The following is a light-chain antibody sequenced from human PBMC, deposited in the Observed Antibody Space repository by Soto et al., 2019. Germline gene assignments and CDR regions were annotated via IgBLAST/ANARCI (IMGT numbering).Light chain of an antibody. J-gene: IGLJ2*01. CDR2: SDT. CDR3: QVWESGSAHVL. V-gene: IGLV3-21*01. CDR1: NIGSKG. Sequence: SYELTQPPSVSVAPGKTARISCGGNNIGSKGVHWYQQKPGQAPVLVIYSDTNLPPVIPERFSGSNSANMATLTISRVEAGDEADYYSQVWESGSAHVLFGGGTKLTVL.